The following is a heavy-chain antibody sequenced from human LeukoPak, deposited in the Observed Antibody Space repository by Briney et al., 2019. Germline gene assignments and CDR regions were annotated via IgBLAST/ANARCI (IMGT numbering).Heavy chain of an antibody. CDR1: GGSISSYY. D-gene: IGHD2-15*01. CDR3: ARTMEGYCSGGSCYQYSYYMDV. Sequence: NSSETLSLTCTVSGGSISSYYWSWIRQPPGEVLEWIGYICYSGSTNYNPSLKSRVTISVDTSKNQFSLKLTSVTAADTAVYYCARTMEGYCSGGSCYQYSYYMDVWGKGTTVTVSS. CDR2: ICYSGST. J-gene: IGHJ6*03. V-gene: IGHV4-59*01.